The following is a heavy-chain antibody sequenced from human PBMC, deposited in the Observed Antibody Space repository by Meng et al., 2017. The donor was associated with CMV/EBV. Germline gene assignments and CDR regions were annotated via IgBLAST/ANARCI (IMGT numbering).Heavy chain of an antibody. Sequence: GESLKISCAASGFTFSSYAMSWVRQAPGKGLEWVSVIYSGGSSTYYADSVKGRFTISRDNSKNTLYLQMNSLRAEDTAVYYCAKEWGGLFPDAFDIWGQGTMVTVSS. D-gene: IGHD3-16*01. J-gene: IGHJ3*02. CDR1: GFTFSSYA. CDR2: IYSGGSST. CDR3: AKEWGGLFPDAFDI. V-gene: IGHV3-23*03.